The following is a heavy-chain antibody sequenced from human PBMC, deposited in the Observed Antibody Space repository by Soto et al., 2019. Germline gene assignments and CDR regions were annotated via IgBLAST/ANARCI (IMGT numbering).Heavy chain of an antibody. CDR3: AKDRVIGGWYDAFDI. J-gene: IGHJ3*02. CDR2: ISYDGSNK. V-gene: IGHV3-30*18. D-gene: IGHD6-19*01. CDR1: GFTFSSYG. Sequence: GGSLRLSCAASGFTFSSYGMHWVRQAPGKGLEWVAVISYDGSNKYYADSVKGRFTISRDNSKNTLYLQMNSLRAEDTAVYYCAKDRVIGGWYDAFDIWGQGTMVTVSS.